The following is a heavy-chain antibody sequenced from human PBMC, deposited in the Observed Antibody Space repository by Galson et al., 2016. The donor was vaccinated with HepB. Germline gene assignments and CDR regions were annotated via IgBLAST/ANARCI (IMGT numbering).Heavy chain of an antibody. CDR1: GFTFSNYV. CDR3: ARDLQVGFSHAFDS. J-gene: IGHJ3*02. D-gene: IGHD6-25*01. V-gene: IGHV3-33*01. Sequence: SLRLSCAASGFTFSNYVMHWVRQAPGKGLEWVALIWYDGSNRYYGDSVKGRLMISRDNSKNTLYLQMNSLRAEDTAVYYCARDLQVGFSHAFDSWGQGTMVTVSS. CDR2: IWYDGSNR.